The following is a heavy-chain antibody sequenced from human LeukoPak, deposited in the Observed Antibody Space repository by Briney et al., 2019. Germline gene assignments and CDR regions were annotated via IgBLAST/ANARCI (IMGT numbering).Heavy chain of an antibody. J-gene: IGHJ4*02. CDR2: IKSKTDGGTT. D-gene: IGHD1-1*01. Sequence: PGGSLRLSCAASGFTFSNAWMSWVRQAPGKGLEWVGRIKSKTDGGTTDYAAPVKGRFTISRDDSKYTLYLQMNSLKTEDTAVYYCTTVLEPLDYFDYWGQGTLVTVSS. CDR3: TTVLEPLDYFDY. V-gene: IGHV3-15*01. CDR1: GFTFSNAW.